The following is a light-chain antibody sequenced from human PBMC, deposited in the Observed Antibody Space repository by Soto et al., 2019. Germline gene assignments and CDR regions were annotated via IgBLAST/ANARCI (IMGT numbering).Light chain of an antibody. Sequence: SEFVQSAVLLFLSPGESATPSFRASQSVSSIYLAWYQQKPGQAPRLLIFGASIRVTGIPDRFIGSGSGTDFTLTISRLEPEDFAVYYCQHYVTSLTTFGQGTKV. J-gene: IGKJ1*01. CDR2: GAS. CDR1: QSVSSIY. CDR3: QHYVTSLTT. V-gene: IGKV3-20*01.